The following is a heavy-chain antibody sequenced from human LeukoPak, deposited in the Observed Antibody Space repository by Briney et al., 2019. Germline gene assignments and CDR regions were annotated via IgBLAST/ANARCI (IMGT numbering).Heavy chain of an antibody. CDR2: IYPRDSNT. V-gene: IGHV5-51*01. CDR1: VYSSPNYW. CDR3: ARHPIAAGGAYNWFDP. Sequence: GESLKISCKDSVYSSPNYWIAWVRQMPGKGLEWMGIIYPRDSNTIYSPSFQGQVTISVDTSINTAYLQWISLKASDTAMYYCARHPIAAGGAYNWFDPWGQGTLVTVSS. J-gene: IGHJ5*02. D-gene: IGHD6-13*01.